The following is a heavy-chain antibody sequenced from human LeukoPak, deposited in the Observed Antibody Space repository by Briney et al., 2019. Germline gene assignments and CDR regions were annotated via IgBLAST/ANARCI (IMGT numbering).Heavy chain of an antibody. V-gene: IGHV3-7*01. CDR2: IKQDGSEK. J-gene: IGHJ4*02. CDR1: GFTFSNFW. Sequence: PGGSLRLSCAASGFTFSNFWMSWVRQAPGKGLEWVANIKQDGSEKYYVDSVKGRFTISRDNAKNSLYLQMNSLRAEDTAVYYCARDLRQYCSGGSCYSARRGFGWVYWGQGTLVTVSS. CDR3: ARDLRQYCSGGSCYSARRGFGWVY. D-gene: IGHD2-15*01.